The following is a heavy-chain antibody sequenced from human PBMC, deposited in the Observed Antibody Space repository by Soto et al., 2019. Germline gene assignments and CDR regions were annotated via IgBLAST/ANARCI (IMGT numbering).Heavy chain of an antibody. CDR1: GFTFSSYA. V-gene: IGHV3-23*01. D-gene: IGHD6-13*01. J-gene: IGHJ4*02. Sequence: EVQLLESGGGLVQPGGSLRLSCVASGFTFSSYAMSWVRQAPGKGLEWVSAISGSGGSTYYADSVKGRFTISRDNSKNTLYLQMNSLRAEDTAVYYCAKDGYSSSWVQGYWGQGTLVTVSS. CDR2: ISGSGGST. CDR3: AKDGYSSSWVQGY.